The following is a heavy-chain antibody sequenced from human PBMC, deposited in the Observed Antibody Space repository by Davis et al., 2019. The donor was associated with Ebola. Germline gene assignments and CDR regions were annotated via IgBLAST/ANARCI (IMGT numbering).Heavy chain of an antibody. V-gene: IGHV3-30*18. Sequence: PGGSLRLSCAASGFTFSTYGMHWVRQAPGKGLEWVAVISYDGSNKYYADSVKGRFTISRDNSKNTLSLQMNSLRAEDTAVYFCAKDEGYCSSTSCFMYNYYGLDVWGQGTTVTVSS. D-gene: IGHD2-2*01. CDR1: GFTFSTYG. J-gene: IGHJ6*02. CDR2: ISYDGSNK. CDR3: AKDEGYCSSTSCFMYNYYGLDV.